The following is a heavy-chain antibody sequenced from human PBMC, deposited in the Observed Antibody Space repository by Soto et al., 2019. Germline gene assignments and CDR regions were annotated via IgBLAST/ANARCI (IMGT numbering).Heavy chain of an antibody. CDR3: ARGVTGTLDY. V-gene: IGHV4-38-2*01. D-gene: IGHD1-1*01. J-gene: IGHJ4*02. Sequence: SETLSLTCAVSGYSIISGYYWNWIRQSPGKGLEWIGCVYYNGITFTNPSLKSRVTMTVDTSKNYFSLRLTSVTAADAATYFCARGVTGTLDYWGQGTLVTVSS. CDR1: GYSIISGYY. CDR2: VYYNGIT.